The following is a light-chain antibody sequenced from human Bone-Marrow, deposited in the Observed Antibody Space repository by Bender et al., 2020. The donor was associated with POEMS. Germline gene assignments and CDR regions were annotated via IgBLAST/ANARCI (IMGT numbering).Light chain of an antibody. CDR2: STN. CDR1: SGSVSTNFY. CDR3: CSYASRSTYV. J-gene: IGLJ1*01. V-gene: IGLV8-61*01. Sequence: QTVVTQEPSFSVSPGGTVTLTCGLSSGSVSTNFYPSWYQQTPGQPPRTLIYSTNIRSSGVPDRFSGSILGNKAALTITGAQADDEADYYCCSYASRSTYVFGTGTKVTVL.